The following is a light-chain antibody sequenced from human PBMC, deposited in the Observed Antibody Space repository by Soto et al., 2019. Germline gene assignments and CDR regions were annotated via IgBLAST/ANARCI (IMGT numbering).Light chain of an antibody. V-gene: IGLV1-40*01. Sequence: QSVLTQPPSVSGAPGQRVTISCTGSSSNIGAYDVHWYQQLPGTAPKLLIYGNNNRPSGVPDRFSGSKSGTSAFLAITGLQAEDEADYYCQSNDSTLNGWVFGGGTKVTVL. J-gene: IGLJ3*02. CDR2: GNN. CDR3: QSNDSTLNGWV. CDR1: SSNIGAYD.